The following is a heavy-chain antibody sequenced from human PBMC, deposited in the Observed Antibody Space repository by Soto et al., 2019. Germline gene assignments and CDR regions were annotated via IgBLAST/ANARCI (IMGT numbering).Heavy chain of an antibody. Sequence: GGSLRLSCAASGFTFSSYDLNWFRQAPGTALECVSGIRCSGESIKYSDSVKGRFTISRDNAKNSLYLQMNSLRADDTAIYYLASKKPGTTSLGYWGQAPLVAAS. V-gene: IGHV3-48*03. CDR3: ASKKPGTTSLGY. D-gene: IGHD1-1*01. CDR2: IRCSGESI. CDR1: GFTFSSYD. J-gene: IGHJ4*02.